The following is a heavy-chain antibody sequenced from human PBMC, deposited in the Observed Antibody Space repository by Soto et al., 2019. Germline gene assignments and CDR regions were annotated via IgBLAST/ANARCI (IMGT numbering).Heavy chain of an antibody. CDR1: GFTFSSYA. D-gene: IGHD6-19*01. Sequence: EVQLLESGGGLVQPGGSLRLSCAASGFTFSSYAMSWVRQAPGKGLEWVSAISGGGGSTYCADSVKGRFTISRDNSKNTLYLQMNSLIAEDTAVYYCAKDFLIAVAGTYFDYWGQGTLVTVSS. CDR3: AKDFLIAVAGTYFDY. J-gene: IGHJ4*02. CDR2: ISGGGGST. V-gene: IGHV3-23*01.